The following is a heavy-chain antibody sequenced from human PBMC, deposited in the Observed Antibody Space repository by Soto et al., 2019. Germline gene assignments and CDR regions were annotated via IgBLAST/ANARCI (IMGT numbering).Heavy chain of an antibody. D-gene: IGHD5-12*01. CDR2: IYYSGST. V-gene: IGHV4-31*03. Sequence: QVQLQESGPGLVKPSQTLSLTCTVYGGSISSGGYYWSWIRQHPGKGLEWIGYIYYSGSTYYNPSLQSRVTMSVDTSENQFSLRLSSVTAADTAVYYCARKDSGYADYMDVWGKGTTVTVSS. CDR1: GGSISSGGYY. CDR3: ARKDSGYADYMDV. J-gene: IGHJ6*03.